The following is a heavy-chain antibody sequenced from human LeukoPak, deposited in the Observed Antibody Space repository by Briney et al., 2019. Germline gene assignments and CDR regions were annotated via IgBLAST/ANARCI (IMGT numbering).Heavy chain of an antibody. CDR1: GFTFSTCG. CDR2: ISSDGNDK. J-gene: IGHJ6*02. D-gene: IGHD2-15*01. CDR3: AKAGRDCSGASCYNYGMDV. Sequence: GRSLRLSCAVSGFTFSTCGMHWVRQAPGKGLEWVVVISSDGNDKYYAVSVKGRFTISRDNSKNTLYLQMNSLRAEDTAVYYCAKAGRDCSGASCYNYGMDVWGQGTTVTVSS. V-gene: IGHV3-30*18.